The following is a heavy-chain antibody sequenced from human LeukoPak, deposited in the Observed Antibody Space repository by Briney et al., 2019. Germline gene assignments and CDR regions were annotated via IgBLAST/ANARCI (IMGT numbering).Heavy chain of an antibody. Sequence: SETLSLTCAVYGGSFSGYYWSWIRQPPGKGLEWIGEINHSGSTYYNPSLKSRVTISVDTSKNQFSLKLSSVTAADTAVYYCARDGEMATIENYFGYWGLGTLVTVSS. CDR2: INHSGST. CDR1: GGSFSGYY. V-gene: IGHV4-34*01. D-gene: IGHD5-24*01. J-gene: IGHJ4*02. CDR3: ARDGEMATIENYFGY.